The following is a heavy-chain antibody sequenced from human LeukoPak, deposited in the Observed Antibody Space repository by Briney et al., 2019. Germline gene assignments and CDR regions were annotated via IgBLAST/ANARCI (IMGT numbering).Heavy chain of an antibody. J-gene: IGHJ5*02. CDR1: GVSISGGSNYY. V-gene: IGHV4-39*01. CDR2: VYYSGST. CDR3: ARHGRKSYVSWFDP. D-gene: IGHD3-10*02. Sequence: SETLSLTCAVSGVSISGGSNYYWGWIPPSPGQGLEWIGRVYYSGSTYSNPSLKSRYTMSVDTPQNHFSLKLSSLPAPDTVVYYCARHGRKSYVSWFDPWGEGDLVSVSS.